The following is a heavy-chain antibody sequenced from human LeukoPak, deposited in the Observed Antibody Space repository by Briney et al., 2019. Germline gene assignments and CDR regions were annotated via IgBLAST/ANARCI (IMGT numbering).Heavy chain of an antibody. D-gene: IGHD3-16*02. J-gene: IGHJ4*02. CDR1: GFTFSSYG. CDR3: AKSPTFGGVIVSVGGY. CDR2: ISNDGSNK. V-gene: IGHV3-30*18. Sequence: TGGSLRLSCAASGFTFSSYGMHWVRQAPGKGLEWVAAISNDGSNKYYADSVKGRFTISRDNSKNTLYLQMNSLRAEDTAVYYCAKSPTFGGVIVSVGGYWGQGTLVTVSS.